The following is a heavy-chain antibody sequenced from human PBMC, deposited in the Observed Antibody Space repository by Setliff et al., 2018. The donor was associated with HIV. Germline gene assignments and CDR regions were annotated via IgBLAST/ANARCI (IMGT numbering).Heavy chain of an antibody. D-gene: IGHD3-10*01. CDR3: ARVPPRWFGQLLYLQAFDH. Sequence: ASVKVSCKASGYTFSSYDINWVRQGTGQGLQWMGWMNPDSGNTGSARNFQGRITMTRSTSTSTAYMELSSLRSEDTAVYYCARVPPRWFGQLLYLQAFDHWGQGTLVTVSS. CDR2: MNPDSGNT. J-gene: IGHJ4*02. V-gene: IGHV1-8*01. CDR1: GYTFSSYD.